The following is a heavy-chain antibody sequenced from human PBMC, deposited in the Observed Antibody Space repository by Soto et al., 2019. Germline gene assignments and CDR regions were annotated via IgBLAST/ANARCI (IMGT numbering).Heavy chain of an antibody. D-gene: IGHD5-12*01. V-gene: IGHV4-61*01. CDR1: GGSVSSGSYY. CDR3: ARDRDGYNYWPLDY. CDR2: IYYSGST. Sequence: PSETLSLTCTVSGGSVSSGSYYWSWIRQPPGKGLEWIGYIYYSGSTNYNPSLKSRVTISVDTSKNQFSPKLSSVTAADTAVYYCARDRDGYNYWPLDYWGQGTLVTVSS. J-gene: IGHJ4*02.